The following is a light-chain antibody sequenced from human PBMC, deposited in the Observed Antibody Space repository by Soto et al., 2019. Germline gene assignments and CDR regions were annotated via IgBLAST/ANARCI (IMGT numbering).Light chain of an antibody. J-gene: IGKJ1*01. CDR3: QHYNDYSRV. Sequence: DIQMTQSPSTLSASIGDTVTITCRTSQSVDTWLAWYQHKAGKAPKLLIYRASSLATGVPSRFCGSGSGTAFTLTITSLQPDDFATYYCQHYNDYSRVFGQGTQVEIK. CDR2: RAS. CDR1: QSVDTW. V-gene: IGKV1-5*03.